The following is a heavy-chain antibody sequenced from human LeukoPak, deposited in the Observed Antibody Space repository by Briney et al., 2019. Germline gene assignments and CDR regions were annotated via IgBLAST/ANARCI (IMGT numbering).Heavy chain of an antibody. Sequence: GGSMRLSCAASGFTFSDYYMSWIRQAPGKGLEWVSYISSSGSTIYYADSVKGRFTISRDNVKNSLYLQMNSLRAEDTAVYYCARALGEVVPAAIGYWGQGTLVTVSS. CDR2: ISSSGSTI. V-gene: IGHV3-11*04. CDR3: ARALGEVVPAAIGY. CDR1: GFTFSDYY. J-gene: IGHJ4*02. D-gene: IGHD2-2*02.